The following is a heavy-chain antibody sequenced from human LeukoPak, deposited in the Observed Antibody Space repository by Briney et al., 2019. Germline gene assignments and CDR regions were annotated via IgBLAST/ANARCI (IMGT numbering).Heavy chain of an antibody. J-gene: IGHJ4*02. CDR1: GGSISSYY. D-gene: IGHD5-18*01. V-gene: IGHV4-59*01. Sequence: SETLSLTCTVSGGSISSYYWSWIRQPPGKGLEWIGYIYYSGSTNYNPSLKSRVTISVDTSKNRFSLKLSSVTAADTAVYYCAREFGYSYGSGFDYWGQGTLVTVSS. CDR2: IYYSGST. CDR3: AREFGYSYGSGFDY.